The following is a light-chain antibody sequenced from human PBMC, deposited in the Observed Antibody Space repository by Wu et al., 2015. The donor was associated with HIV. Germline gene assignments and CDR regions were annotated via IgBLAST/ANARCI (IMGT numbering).Light chain of an antibody. CDR3: QQRSNWPPKIT. CDR1: QSVSRY. CDR2: DAS. Sequence: EIVLTQSPATLSLSPGERATLSCRASQSVSRYLAWYQQKPGQAPRLLIYDASNRATGIPARFSGSGSGTDFTLTISSLEPEDFAVYYCQQRSNWPPKITFGQGTRLXIK. V-gene: IGKV3-11*01. J-gene: IGKJ5*01.